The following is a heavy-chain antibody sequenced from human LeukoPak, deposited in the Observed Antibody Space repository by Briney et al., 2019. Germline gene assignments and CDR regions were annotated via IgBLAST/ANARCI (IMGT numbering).Heavy chain of an antibody. Sequence: SETLSLTCTVSGGSISSYYWSWIRQPPGKGLEWIGYIYYSGSTNYNPSLKSRVTISVDTSKNQFSLELSSVTAADTAVYYCARGPDYGGTFDYWGQGTLVTVSS. D-gene: IGHD4-23*01. V-gene: IGHV4-59*01. CDR3: ARGPDYGGTFDY. CDR2: IYYSGST. CDR1: GGSISSYY. J-gene: IGHJ4*02.